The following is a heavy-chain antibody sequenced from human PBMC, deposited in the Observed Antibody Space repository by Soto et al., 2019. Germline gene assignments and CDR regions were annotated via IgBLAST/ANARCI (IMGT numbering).Heavy chain of an antibody. CDR2: ITGSGDRT. Sequence: EVQQLESGGGLVQPGGSLRLSCAASGFTFSNYAQSWVRQAPGKGLEWVSAITGSGDRTYYADSVKGRFTVSRDNSKNTLSLEMISLSAEDTALYYCAKGLGSGSYAASDSWGHGTLVTVSS. CDR1: GFTFSNYA. V-gene: IGHV3-23*01. CDR3: AKGLGSGSYAASDS. J-gene: IGHJ5*01. D-gene: IGHD1-26*01.